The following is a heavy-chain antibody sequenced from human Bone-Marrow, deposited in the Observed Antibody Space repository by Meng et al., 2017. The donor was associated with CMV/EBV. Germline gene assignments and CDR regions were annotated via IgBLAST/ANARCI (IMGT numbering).Heavy chain of an antibody. D-gene: IGHD6-13*01. Sequence: CRDFGGTFSRNALSWVRQAPGQGLEWMGGSIPVFGTANYAQYFQGRVTITADESTTTAYMELSSLKSEDTAVYYCAKGGRAARQFDYWGQGTLVTVSS. CDR2: SIPVFGTA. CDR3: AKGGRAARQFDY. CDR1: GGTFSRNA. V-gene: IGHV1-69*01. J-gene: IGHJ4*02.